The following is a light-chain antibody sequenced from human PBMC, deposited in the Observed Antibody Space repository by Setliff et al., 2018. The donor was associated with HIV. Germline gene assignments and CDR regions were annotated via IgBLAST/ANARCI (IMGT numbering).Light chain of an antibody. Sequence: ALAQPASVSGSPGQSITISCTGTSSDVGSYNLVSWYQQHPGKAPKLMIYEVTRRPSGVSSRFSGSKSGNTASLTISGLQAEDEADYYCCSYADTSTYVFGTGTKVTVL. J-gene: IGLJ1*01. V-gene: IGLV2-23*02. CDR2: EVT. CDR3: CSYADTSTYV. CDR1: SSDVGSYNL.